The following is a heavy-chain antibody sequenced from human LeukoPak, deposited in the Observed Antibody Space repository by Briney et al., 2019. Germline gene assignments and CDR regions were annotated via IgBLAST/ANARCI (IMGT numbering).Heavy chain of an antibody. CDR3: ARGWVYDILTCYYYYYGMDV. D-gene: IGHD3-9*01. Sequence: SETLSLTCAVYGGSFSGYYCSWIRQPPGKGLEWIGEINHSGSTTHNPSLKSRVTISVDTSKNQFSLKLSSVTAADTAVYYCARGWVYDILTCYYYYYGMDVWGQGTTVTVSS. CDR2: INHSGST. CDR1: GGSFSGYY. V-gene: IGHV4-34*01. J-gene: IGHJ6*02.